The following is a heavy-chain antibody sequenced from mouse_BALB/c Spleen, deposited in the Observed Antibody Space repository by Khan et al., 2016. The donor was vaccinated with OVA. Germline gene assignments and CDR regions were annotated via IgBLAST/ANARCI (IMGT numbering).Heavy chain of an antibody. CDR1: GFTFSSFT. CDR3: ARSNYGACAY. V-gene: IGHV5-9*03. CDR2: ISSGGDNT. D-gene: IGHD1-1*02. J-gene: IGHJ3*01. Sequence: EVELVESGGGLVKPGGSLKLSCAASGFTFSSFTMSWVRQTPEQRLEWVATISSGGDNTYYPDSVKGRFTISRDNAKNNLYLQMSSVRSEDTALYYCARSNYGACAYWGQGTLVTVSA.